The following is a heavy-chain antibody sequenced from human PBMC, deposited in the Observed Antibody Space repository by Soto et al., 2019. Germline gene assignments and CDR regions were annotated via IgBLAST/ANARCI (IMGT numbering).Heavy chain of an antibody. J-gene: IGHJ4*02. CDR3: ASEPGLFDY. Sequence: GSLRLSCAASGFTFSSYAMHWVRQAPGKGLEWVAVISYDGSNKYYADSVKGRFTISRDNSKNTLYLQMNSLRAEDTAVYYCASEPGLFDYWGQGTLVTVSS. V-gene: IGHV3-30-3*01. CDR1: GFTFSSYA. CDR2: ISYDGSNK.